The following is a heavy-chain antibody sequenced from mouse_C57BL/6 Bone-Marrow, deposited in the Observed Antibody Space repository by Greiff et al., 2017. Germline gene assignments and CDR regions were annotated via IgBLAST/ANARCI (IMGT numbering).Heavy chain of an antibody. CDR2: IDPANGNT. J-gene: IGHJ4*01. CDR1: GFNIKNTY. Sequence: EVKLVESVAELVRPGASVKLSCTASGFNIKNTYMHWVKQRPEQGLEWIGRIDPANGNTKYAPKFQGKATITADTSSNTAYLQLSSLTSEDTAIYYCARWDYYGSSYGYAMDYWGQGTSVTVSS. D-gene: IGHD1-1*01. CDR3: ARWDYYGSSYGYAMDY. V-gene: IGHV14-3*01.